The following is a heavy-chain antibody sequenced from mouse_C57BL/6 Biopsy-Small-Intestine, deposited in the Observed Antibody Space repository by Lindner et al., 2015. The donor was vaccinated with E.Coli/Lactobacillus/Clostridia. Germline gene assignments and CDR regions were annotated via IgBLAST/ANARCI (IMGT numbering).Heavy chain of an antibody. D-gene: IGHD1-1*01. CDR1: GYSFTGYY. CDR3: ARPFEHGNSYKAWFAY. CDR2: INPSTGGT. Sequence: VQLQESGPELVKPGASVKISCKASGYSFTGYYMNWVKQSPEKSLEWIGEINPSTGGTIYNQKFRAKVTLTVDKSSSTAYMELKSLTSEDSAVYYCARPFEHGNSYKAWFAYWGQGTLVTVS. J-gene: IGHJ3*01. V-gene: IGHV1-42*01.